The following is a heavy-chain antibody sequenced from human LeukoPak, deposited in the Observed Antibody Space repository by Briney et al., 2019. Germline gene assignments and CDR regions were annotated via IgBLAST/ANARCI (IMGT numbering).Heavy chain of an antibody. Sequence: SETLSLTCTVSGGSISDYYWSWIRQSPGKGLEWIGYIYYSGSTNYNPSLRSRVTISVDTSKNQFSLKLSSVTPADTAVYYCARNPTDDDTNYVWFDFWGQGTLVTVSS. CDR1: GGSISDYY. CDR3: ARNPTDDDTNYVWFDF. CDR2: IYYSGST. J-gene: IGHJ5*01. D-gene: IGHD4-11*01. V-gene: IGHV4-59*01.